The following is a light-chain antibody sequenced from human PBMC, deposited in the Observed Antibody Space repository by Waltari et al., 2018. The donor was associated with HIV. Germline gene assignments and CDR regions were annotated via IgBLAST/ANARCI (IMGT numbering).Light chain of an antibody. CDR2: GAS. CDR3: QQYNKWPPT. Sequence: EIVMTQSPATLSVSPGERASLSCRASQSFSSNLAWYQQKPGQAPTLLIYGASTRSTGIPARFSGSGSGTEFTLTISSLQSEDFAVYYCQQYNKWPPTFGQGTKVEIK. V-gene: IGKV3-15*01. CDR1: QSFSSN. J-gene: IGKJ1*01.